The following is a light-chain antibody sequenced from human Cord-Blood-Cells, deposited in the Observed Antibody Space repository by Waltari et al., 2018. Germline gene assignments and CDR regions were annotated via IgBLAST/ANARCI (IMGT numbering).Light chain of an antibody. V-gene: IGLV2-14*01. J-gene: IGLJ1*01. Sequence: PASDSGPPGQSFTLSCTGPSTAVRGDKDFLWYQQHPGKAPKLMIYDVSNRPSGVSNRFSGSKSGNTASLTISGLQAEDEADYYCSSYTSSSTLYVFGTGTKVTVL. CDR1: STAVRGDKD. CDR2: DVS. CDR3: SSYTSSSTLYV.